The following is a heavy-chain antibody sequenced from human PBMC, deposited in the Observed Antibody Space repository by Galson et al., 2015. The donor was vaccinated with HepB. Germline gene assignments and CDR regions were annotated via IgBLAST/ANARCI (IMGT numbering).Heavy chain of an antibody. Sequence: SLRLSCAASGFTVSSTYMSWVRQAPGKGLEWVSGIYSGGSTRSADSVKGRFIISRDTSKNTLYLQMNSLRAEDTAVYYCARDFGANDYGEPVFDFDIRGQGTMVTVSS. J-gene: IGHJ3*02. V-gene: IGHV3-53*01. CDR2: IYSGGST. D-gene: IGHD4-17*01. CDR1: GFTVSSTY. CDR3: ARDFGANDYGEPVFDFDI.